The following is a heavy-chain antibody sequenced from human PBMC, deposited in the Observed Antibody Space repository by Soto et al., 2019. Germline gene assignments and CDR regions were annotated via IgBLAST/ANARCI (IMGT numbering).Heavy chain of an antibody. CDR1: GFTFSSYS. CDR2: ISSSSSYI. Sequence: GGSLRLSCAASGFTFSSYSMNWVRQAPGKGLEWVSSISSSSSYIYYADSVKGRFTISRDNAKNSRYRKMNSLRAGDTAVYYWARDGGIWFGELFNDAFDIWGQGTMVTVSS. CDR3: ARDGGIWFGELFNDAFDI. D-gene: IGHD3-10*01. J-gene: IGHJ3*02. V-gene: IGHV3-21*01.